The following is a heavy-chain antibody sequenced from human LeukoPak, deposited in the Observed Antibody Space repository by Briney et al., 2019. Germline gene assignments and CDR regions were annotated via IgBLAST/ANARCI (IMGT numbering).Heavy chain of an antibody. V-gene: IGHV4-34*01. D-gene: IGHD1-1*01. Sequence: SETVSLTCAVYGGSFSGYYWSWIRQPPGKGLEWIGEIYHSGDTNYNPSLKSRVAISVDTSKKQFSLKLSSVAAADTAVYYCARPQRKGGRDNFDYWGQGTLVTVSS. J-gene: IGHJ4*02. CDR2: IYHSGDT. CDR1: GGSFSGYY. CDR3: ARPQRKGGRDNFDY.